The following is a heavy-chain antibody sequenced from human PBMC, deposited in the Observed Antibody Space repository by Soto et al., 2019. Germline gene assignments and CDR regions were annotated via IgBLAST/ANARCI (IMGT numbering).Heavy chain of an antibody. Sequence: SETLSLTCAISGGSSSSHSKSWVRQPPGKGLEWIGEIHHDGSTNYNPSLKSRVTISGDTSKNHFSLELSSVTAADTAVYYCATYDVGTIIQDYWGQGTLVTVSS. J-gene: IGHJ4*02. V-gene: IGHV4-34*01. CDR3: ATYDVGTIIQDY. CDR2: IHHDGST. D-gene: IGHD2-21*02. CDR1: GGSSSSHS.